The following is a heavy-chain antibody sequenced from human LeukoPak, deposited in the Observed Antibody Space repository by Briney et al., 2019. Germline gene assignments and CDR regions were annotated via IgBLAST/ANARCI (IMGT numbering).Heavy chain of an antibody. D-gene: IGHD2-2*01. CDR3: ARGISSTFGYYYYGMDV. J-gene: IGHJ6*02. V-gene: IGHV1-8*01. CDR1: GYTFTSYD. CDR2: MNHNSGNT. Sequence: VASVKVSCKASGYTFTSYDINWVRQAPGQGLEWMGWMNHNSGNTGYAQKFQGRATMTRNTSISTAYMELSSLRSEDTAVYYCARGISSTFGYYYYGMDVWGQGTTVTVSS.